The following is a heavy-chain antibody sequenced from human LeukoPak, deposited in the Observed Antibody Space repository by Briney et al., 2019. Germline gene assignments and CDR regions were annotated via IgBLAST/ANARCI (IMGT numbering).Heavy chain of an antibody. CDR1: GFTFGGYE. CDR3: ARSDVEIVATIQGEYFDY. V-gene: IGHV3-48*03. J-gene: IGHJ4*02. Sequence: GGSLRLSCAASGFTFGGYEMNWVRQAPGKGLEWVSYISSSGRTIYNADSVKGRFTISRDNAKNSLYLQMNSLRDEDTAVYYCARSDVEIVATIQGEYFDYWGQGTLVTVSS. CDR2: ISSSGRTI. D-gene: IGHD5-12*01.